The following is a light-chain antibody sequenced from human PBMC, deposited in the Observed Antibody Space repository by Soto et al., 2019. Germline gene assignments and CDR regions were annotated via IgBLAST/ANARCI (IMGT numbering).Light chain of an antibody. V-gene: IGKV3-15*01. CDR2: GAS. J-gene: IGKJ4*01. Sequence: EIVMTQSPATLSVSPGERATLSCWASQNVRSNLAWYPQKPGQGPRLLIYGASTRATAIPGRFSGSGSGTESTLTITHLKSEDVAVYNSRRYSEWPLSVGGGTKVEIK. CDR1: QNVRSN. CDR3: RRYSEWPLS.